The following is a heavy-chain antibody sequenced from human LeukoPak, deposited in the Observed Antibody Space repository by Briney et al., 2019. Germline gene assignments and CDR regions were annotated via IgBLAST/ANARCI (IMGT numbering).Heavy chain of an antibody. CDR2: GNYRGST. J-gene: IGHJ5*02. D-gene: IGHD5-12*01. CDR1: GGSIKTNY. Sequence: SETLSLTCTVSGGSIKTNYWSWIRQPPGKGLEWIGYGNYRGSTNYNPSLKSRVTISVDTSKNQFSLKLNSVTTADTAVYYCAREGDPGSGYNYGNWLDPWGQGTLVTVSS. CDR3: AREGDPGSGYNYGNWLDP. V-gene: IGHV4-59*01.